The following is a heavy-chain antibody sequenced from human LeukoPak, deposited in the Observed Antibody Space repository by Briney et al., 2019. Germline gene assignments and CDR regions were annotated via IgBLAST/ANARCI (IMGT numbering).Heavy chain of an antibody. D-gene: IGHD3-10*01. V-gene: IGHV3-30*03. CDR1: GFTFSSYG. CDR2: ISYDGSNK. CDR3: QLYYYGSGSYYNPDAFDI. J-gene: IGHJ3*02. Sequence: GRSLRLSCAASGFTFSSYGMHWVRQAPGKGLEWVAVISYDGSNKYYADSVKGRFTISRDNPKNTLYLQMNSLRAEDTAVYYCQLYYYGSGSYYNPDAFDIWGQGTMVTVSS.